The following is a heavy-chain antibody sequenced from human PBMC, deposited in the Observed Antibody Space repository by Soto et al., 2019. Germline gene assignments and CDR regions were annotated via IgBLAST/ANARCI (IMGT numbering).Heavy chain of an antibody. V-gene: IGHV1-69*02. CDR1: GGTFSSYT. Sequence: QVQLVQSGAEVKKPGSSVKVSCKASGGTFSSYTISWVRQAPGQGLEWMGRIIPILGIANYAQKFQDRVTITADKSTSTAYMELSSLRSEDTAVYYCARAIVVVTASDAFDIWGQGTMVTVSS. CDR3: ARAIVVVTASDAFDI. J-gene: IGHJ3*02. D-gene: IGHD2-21*02. CDR2: IIPILGIA.